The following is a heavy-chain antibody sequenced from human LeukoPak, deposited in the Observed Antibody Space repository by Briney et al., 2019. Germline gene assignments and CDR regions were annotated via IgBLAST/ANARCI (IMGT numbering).Heavy chain of an antibody. CDR1: GGSISSSSYY. D-gene: IGHD3-16*01. CDR2: IYYSGST. CDR3: ARAPMGGGHFDY. J-gene: IGHJ4*02. Sequence: SETLSLTCTVSGGSISSSSYYWGWIRQPPRKGLEWIGSIYYSGSTYYNPSLKSRVTISVDTSKNQFSLKLSSVTAADTAVYYCARAPMGGGHFDYWGQGTLVTVSS. V-gene: IGHV4-39*07.